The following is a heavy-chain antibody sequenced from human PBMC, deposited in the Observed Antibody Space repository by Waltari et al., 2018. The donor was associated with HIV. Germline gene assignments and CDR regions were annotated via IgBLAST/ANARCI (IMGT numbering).Heavy chain of an antibody. CDR3: ARDQYVPPTFYYGSGSFYGMDV. Sequence: QVQLVQSGAEVKKPGASVKVSCKASAYTFTNYGISWVRQAPGQGLEWMGWISPNNGKTKNAQKLQGRVTMTTDTSTSTAYMELMSLRSDDTAVYYCARDQYVPPTFYYGSGSFYGMDVWGQGTTVTVSS. V-gene: IGHV1-18*01. CDR2: ISPNNGKT. J-gene: IGHJ6*02. D-gene: IGHD3-10*01. CDR1: AYTFTNYG.